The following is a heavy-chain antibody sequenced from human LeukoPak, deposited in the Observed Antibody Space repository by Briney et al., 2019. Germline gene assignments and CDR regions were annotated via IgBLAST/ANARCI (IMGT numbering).Heavy chain of an antibody. J-gene: IGHJ4*02. CDR1: GYTFTGYY. V-gene: IGHV1-2*02. CDR3: AGRKPDYNGAYCPFAY. D-gene: IGHD4/OR15-4a*01. CDR2: INPNSGGT. Sequence: ASVKVSCKASGYTFTGYYMHWVRQAPGQGLEWMGWINPNSGGTNCAHKFQGRVTMTRDTSISTAYTELTSLRSDDTAVYYCAGRKPDYNGAYCPFAYLGQGTRVTVPS.